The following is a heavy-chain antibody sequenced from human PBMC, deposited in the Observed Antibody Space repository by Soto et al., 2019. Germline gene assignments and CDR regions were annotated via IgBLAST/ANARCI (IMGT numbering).Heavy chain of an antibody. CDR2: INAGNGNT. J-gene: IGHJ4*02. V-gene: IGHV1-3*01. D-gene: IGHD2-15*01. CDR1: GYTFTIYA. CDR3: ARAPGGPDGPGDY. Sequence: QVQLVQTGAEVKKPGASVKVSCKASGYTFTIYAMHWVRQAPGQRLEWMGWINAGNGNTKYSQKLQGRVTITRDTSASTAYMELSSLRSEDTAVYYCARAPGGPDGPGDYWGQGTLGTVSS.